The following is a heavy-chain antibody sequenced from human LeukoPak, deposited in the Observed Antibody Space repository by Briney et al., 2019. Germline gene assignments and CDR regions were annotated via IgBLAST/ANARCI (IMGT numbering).Heavy chain of an antibody. V-gene: IGHV3-23*01. CDR3: AKDLSPSIVVVPAAIHHY. CDR1: GFTFSSYA. Sequence: PGGSLRLSCAASGFTFSSYAMSWVRQAPGKGLEWVSAIGGSGASTYYADSVKGRFTISRDNSKNTLYLQMNSLRAEDTAVYYCAKDLSPSIVVVPAAIHHYWGQGTLVTVSS. CDR2: IGGSGAST. J-gene: IGHJ4*02. D-gene: IGHD2-2*02.